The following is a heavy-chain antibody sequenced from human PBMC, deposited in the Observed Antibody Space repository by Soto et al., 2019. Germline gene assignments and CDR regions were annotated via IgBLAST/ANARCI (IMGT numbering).Heavy chain of an antibody. D-gene: IGHD1-7*01. V-gene: IGHV4-59*01. J-gene: IGHJ4*02. Sequence: SETLSLTCTVSGGSISSYYWSWIRQPPGKGLEWIGYIYYSGSTNYNPSLKSRVTISVDTSKNQFSLKLSSVTAADTAVYYCARVTTGTTVYLDYWGQGTLVTVSS. CDR1: GGSISSYY. CDR2: IYYSGST. CDR3: ARVTTGTTVYLDY.